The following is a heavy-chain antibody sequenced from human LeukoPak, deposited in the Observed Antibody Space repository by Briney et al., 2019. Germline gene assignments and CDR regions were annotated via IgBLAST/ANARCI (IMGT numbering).Heavy chain of an antibody. Sequence: GKSLKISCEGSGFTFKSFAMTWVRQVPGKGLEWVANIEHDGSETYHVDSVKGRFTISRDNARNLLYLQMNFLRAGDTAVYYCARDRGRRYCNSTYCPYYMDVWGKGTTVTVSS. V-gene: IGHV3-7*01. CDR2: IEHDGSET. CDR1: GFTFKSFA. J-gene: IGHJ6*04. CDR3: ARDRGRRYCNSTYCPYYMDV. D-gene: IGHD2/OR15-2a*01.